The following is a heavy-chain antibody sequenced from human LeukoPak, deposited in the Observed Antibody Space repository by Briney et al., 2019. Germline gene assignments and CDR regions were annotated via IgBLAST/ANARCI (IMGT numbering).Heavy chain of an antibody. J-gene: IGHJ4*02. Sequence: GGSLRLSCAASGFTFSDYYMSWIRLAPGKGLEWVSYISSSSSYTNYADSVKGRFTISRDNAKNSLYLQMNSLRAEDTAVYYCARGSHSNIVPSYFDYWGQGTLVTVSS. CDR1: GFTFSDYY. CDR2: ISSSSSYT. V-gene: IGHV3-11*06. CDR3: ARGSHSNIVPSYFDY. D-gene: IGHD3-16*02.